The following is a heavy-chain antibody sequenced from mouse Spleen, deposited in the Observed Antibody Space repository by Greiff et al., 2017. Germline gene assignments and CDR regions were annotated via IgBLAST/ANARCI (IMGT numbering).Heavy chain of an antibody. J-gene: IGHJ4*01. D-gene: IGHD1-1*01. V-gene: IGHV5-17*01. CDR3: ARAYYYGSSYVADY. Sequence: KLVESGGGLVKPGGSLKLSCAASGFTFSDYGMHWVRQAPEKGLEWVAYISSGSSTIYYADTVKGRFTISRDNAKNTLFLQMTSLRSEDTAMYYCARAYYYGSSYVADYWGQGTSVTVSS. CDR2: ISSGSSTI. CDR1: GFTFSDYG.